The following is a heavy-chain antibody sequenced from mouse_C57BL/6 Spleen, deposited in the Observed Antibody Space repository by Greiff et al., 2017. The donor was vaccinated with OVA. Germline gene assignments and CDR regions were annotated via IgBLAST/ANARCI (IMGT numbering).Heavy chain of an antibody. D-gene: IGHD1-1*01. Sequence: EVTLVESGGGLVKPGGSLKLSCAASGFTFSSYAMSWVRQTPEKRLEWVATISDGGSYTYYPDNVKGRFTISRDNAKNNLYLQMSHLKSEDTAMYYCARGPYYYGSSPAWFAYWGQGTLVTVSA. V-gene: IGHV5-4*03. CDR1: GFTFSSYA. CDR2: ISDGGSYT. J-gene: IGHJ3*01. CDR3: ARGPYYYGSSPAWFAY.